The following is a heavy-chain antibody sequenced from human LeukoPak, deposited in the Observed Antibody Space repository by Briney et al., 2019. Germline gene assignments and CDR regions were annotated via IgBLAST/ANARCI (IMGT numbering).Heavy chain of an antibody. CDR1: GDSVSSSSYY. V-gene: IGHV4-39*07. Sequence: SETLSLTCTVSGDSVSSSSYYWGWIRQPPGKGLEWIGSIYYSGSTYYNPSLKSRVTISVDTSKNQFSLKLSSVTAADTAVYYCARVTTIFGVATDYWGQGTLVTVSS. J-gene: IGHJ4*02. CDR2: IYYSGST. CDR3: ARVTTIFGVATDY. D-gene: IGHD3-3*01.